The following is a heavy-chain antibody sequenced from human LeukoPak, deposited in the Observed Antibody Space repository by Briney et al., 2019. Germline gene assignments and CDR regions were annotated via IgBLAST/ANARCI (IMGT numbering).Heavy chain of an antibody. J-gene: IGHJ4*02. D-gene: IGHD5-12*01. CDR3: AKDFRDGYNHPSYYFDS. V-gene: IGHV3-23*01. Sequence: GGSLRLSCAASGFTFSSYAMSWVRQAPGKGLEWVSAISGSGGSTYYADSVKGRFTISRDNSKNTLYLQMNSLRAEDTAVYYCAKDFRDGYNHPSYYFDSWGQGTLVTVSS. CDR1: GFTFSSYA. CDR2: ISGSGGST.